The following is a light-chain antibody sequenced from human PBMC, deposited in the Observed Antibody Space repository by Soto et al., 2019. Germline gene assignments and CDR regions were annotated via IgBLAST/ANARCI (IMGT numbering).Light chain of an antibody. CDR1: AGDIGGYTF. V-gene: IGLV2-8*01. J-gene: IGLJ1*01. CDR2: DVN. Sequence: QSALTQPPSASGSPGQSVAISCTGTAGDIGGYTFVSWYQQHPGKAPKLLIYDVNKRPSGVPDRFSGSKSGNTASLTVSGLQAEDEADYYCSAHGGTNPYVFGTGTKLTV. CDR3: SAHGGTNPYV.